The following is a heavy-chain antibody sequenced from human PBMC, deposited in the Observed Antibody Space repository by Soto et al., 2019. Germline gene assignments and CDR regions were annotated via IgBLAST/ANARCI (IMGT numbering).Heavy chain of an antibody. CDR1: GGTFSSYT. D-gene: IGHD6-6*01. J-gene: IGHJ4*02. CDR3: ARVKAVGIAARHYFDY. Sequence: SVKVSCKASGGTFSSYTISWVRQAPGQGLEWMGRIIPILGITNYAQKFQGRVTITADTSTSTAYMELRSLRSDDTAVYYCARVKAVGIAARHYFDYWGQGTLVTVSS. CDR2: IIPILGIT. V-gene: IGHV1-69*02.